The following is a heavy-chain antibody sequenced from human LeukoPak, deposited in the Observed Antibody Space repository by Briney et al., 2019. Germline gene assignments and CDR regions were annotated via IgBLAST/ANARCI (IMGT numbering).Heavy chain of an antibody. J-gene: IGHJ4*02. CDR2: ISGSGDST. CDR3: AKDPLGGTSQTFDY. CDR1: GFTFSSYA. Sequence: QPGGSLRLSCAASGFTFSSYAMSWVRQAPGKGLEWVSAISGSGDSTYYADSVKGRFTISRDNSKNTLYLQMNSLRAEDTAVYYCAKDPLGGTSQTFDYWGQGTLVTVSS. D-gene: IGHD1-26*01. V-gene: IGHV3-23*01.